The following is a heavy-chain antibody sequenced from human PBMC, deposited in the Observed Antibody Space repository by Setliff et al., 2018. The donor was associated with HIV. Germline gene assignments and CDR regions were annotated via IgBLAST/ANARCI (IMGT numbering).Heavy chain of an antibody. J-gene: IGHJ3*02. CDR3: ARVGDSYGMDDAFDI. Sequence: ASVKVSCKASGYTFTSYVIIWVRQAPGQGLEWVGWIAVYNGKTQYSQNFQGRVTLTADTSTSTAYMELGSLRSEDTAVYYCARVGDSYGMDDAFDIWGQGTMVTVSS. D-gene: IGHD5-18*01. CDR2: IAVYNGKT. CDR1: GYTFTSYV. V-gene: IGHV1-18*01.